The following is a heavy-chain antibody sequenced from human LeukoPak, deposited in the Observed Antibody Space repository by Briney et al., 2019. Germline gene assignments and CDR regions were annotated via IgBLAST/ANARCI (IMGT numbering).Heavy chain of an antibody. Sequence: PGGSLRLSCAASGFTFSSYAMSWVRQAPGKGLEWVSAISGSGGSTYYADSVKGRFTISRDNSKNTLYLQMNSLRTEDTAVYYCAKDRRSPHGDYGPSIDYWGQGTLVTVSS. CDR2: ISGSGGST. J-gene: IGHJ4*02. V-gene: IGHV3-23*01. CDR1: GFTFSSYA. CDR3: AKDRRSPHGDYGPSIDY. D-gene: IGHD4-17*01.